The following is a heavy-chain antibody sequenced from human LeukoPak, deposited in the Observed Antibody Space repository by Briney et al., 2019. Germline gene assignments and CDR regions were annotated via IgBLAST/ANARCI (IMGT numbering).Heavy chain of an antibody. CDR3: AKGGRASGSYYYFDY. CDR1: GFTFSTYA. Sequence: PGGSLRLSCAASGFTFSTYAMSWVRQAPGKGLEWVSAISGSGTSTYYADSVKGRFTISRDNSKNTLYLQMSSLRAEDTAVYYCAKGGRASGSYYYFDYWGQGTLVTVSS. J-gene: IGHJ4*02. V-gene: IGHV3-23*01. CDR2: ISGSGTST. D-gene: IGHD3-10*01.